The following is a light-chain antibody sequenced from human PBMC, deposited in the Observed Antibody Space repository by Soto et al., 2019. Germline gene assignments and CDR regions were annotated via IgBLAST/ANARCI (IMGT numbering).Light chain of an antibody. CDR2: GNS. CDR3: QSYDSSLSGPRV. CDR1: SSNIGAGYD. Sequence: QSVLTQAPSVSGAPGQRVTISCTGRSSNIGAGYDVHWYQQLPGTAPKLLIYGNSNRPSGVPDRFSGSKSGTSASLAITGLQAEDEADYYCQSYDSSLSGPRVFGGGTKLTVL. J-gene: IGLJ3*02. V-gene: IGLV1-40*01.